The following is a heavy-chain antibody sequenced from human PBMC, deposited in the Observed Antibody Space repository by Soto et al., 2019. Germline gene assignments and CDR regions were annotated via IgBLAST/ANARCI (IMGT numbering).Heavy chain of an antibody. J-gene: IGHJ4*02. Sequence: EVQLVESGGGLVQPGGSLRLSCAASGFTFSSYSMNWVRQAPGKGLEWVSYISSSSSTIYYADSAKGRFTISRDNAKNSLYLQINSLRAEDTAVYYCARANYYGSPGDFDYWGQGNLVTVSS. CDR1: GFTFSSYS. CDR2: ISSSSSTI. CDR3: ARANYYGSPGDFDY. D-gene: IGHD3-10*01. V-gene: IGHV3-48*01.